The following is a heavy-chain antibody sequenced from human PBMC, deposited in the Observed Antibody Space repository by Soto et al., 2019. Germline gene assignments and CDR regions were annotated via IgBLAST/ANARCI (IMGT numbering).Heavy chain of an antibody. CDR2: IYSGGST. D-gene: IGHD6-13*01. J-gene: IGHJ6*03. CDR1: GFTVTSNY. Sequence: EVQLVESGGTLVQPGGSLRLSCAASGFTVTSNYMSWVRQAPGKGLEWVSIIYSGGSTYYADSVKGRFTISRHNSRNTLYLQINSLKTEDTAVYYCARILYSNTFYYYYMDVWGKGTTVTVSS. V-gene: IGHV3-53*04. CDR3: ARILYSNTFYYYYMDV.